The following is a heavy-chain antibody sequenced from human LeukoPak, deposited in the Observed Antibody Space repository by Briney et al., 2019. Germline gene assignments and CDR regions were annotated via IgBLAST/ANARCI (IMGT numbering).Heavy chain of an antibody. J-gene: IGHJ3*02. Sequence: SETLSLTCTVSGGSISSHYWSWIRQPPGKGLEWIGYIYYSGSTNYNPSLKSRVTISVDTSKNQLSLKLSSVTAADTAVYYCARGDAFDIWGQGTMVTVSS. CDR3: ARGDAFDI. CDR2: IYYSGST. CDR1: GGSISSHY. V-gene: IGHV4-59*11.